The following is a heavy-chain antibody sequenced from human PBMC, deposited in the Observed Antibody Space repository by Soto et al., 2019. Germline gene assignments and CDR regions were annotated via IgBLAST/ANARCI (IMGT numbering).Heavy chain of an antibody. V-gene: IGHV3-33*01. D-gene: IGHD3-16*01. CDR3: ARESEQPPRWGYYYGMDV. Sequence: QVQLVESGGGVVQPGRSLRLSCAASGFTFSSYGMHWVRQAPGKGLEWVAVIWYDGSNKYYADSVKGRFTISRGNSKNTXXLQMNSLRAEDTAVYYCARESEQPPRWGYYYGMDVWGQGTTVTVSS. J-gene: IGHJ6*02. CDR1: GFTFSSYG. CDR2: IWYDGSNK.